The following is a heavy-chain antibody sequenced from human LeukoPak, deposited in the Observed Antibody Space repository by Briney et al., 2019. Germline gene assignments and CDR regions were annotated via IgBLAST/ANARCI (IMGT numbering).Heavy chain of an antibody. J-gene: IGHJ4*02. CDR1: GGSISSSSYY. Sequence: SETLSLTCTVSGGSISSSSYYWGWIRQPPGKGLEWIGSFYYSGSTYYNPSLKSRVTISVDTSKNQFSLKLSSVTAADTAVYYCTTTVATGGVDYWGQGTLVTVSS. CDR3: TTTVATGGVDY. V-gene: IGHV4-39*01. CDR2: FYYSGST. D-gene: IGHD4-23*01.